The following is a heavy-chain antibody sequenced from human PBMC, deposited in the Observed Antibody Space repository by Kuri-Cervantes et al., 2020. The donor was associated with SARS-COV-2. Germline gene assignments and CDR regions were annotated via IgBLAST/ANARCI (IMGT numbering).Heavy chain of an antibody. CDR2: IYYSGST. CDR1: GGSISSSSYY. J-gene: IGHJ4*02. CDR3: ARGPAHDFWSGYRFDY. Sequence: SETLSLTCTVSGGSISSSSYYWGWIRQPPGKGPEWIGSIYYSGSTYYNPSLKSRVTISVDTSKNQFSLKLSSVTAADTAVYYCARGPAHDFWSGYRFDYWGQGTLVTVSS. D-gene: IGHD3-3*01. V-gene: IGHV4-39*01.